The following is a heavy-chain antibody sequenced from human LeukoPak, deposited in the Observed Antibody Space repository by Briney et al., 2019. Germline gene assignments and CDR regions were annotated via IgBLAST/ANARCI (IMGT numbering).Heavy chain of an antibody. CDR1: GGTFSSYA. Sequence: SVKVSCKASGGTFSSYAISWVRQAPGQGLEWMGGIIPIFGTANCAQKFQGRVTITTDESTSTAYMELSSLRSEDTAVYYCASSPPLKYYFDYWGQGTLVTVSS. CDR2: IIPIFGTA. CDR3: ASSPPLKYYFDY. J-gene: IGHJ4*02. V-gene: IGHV1-69*05.